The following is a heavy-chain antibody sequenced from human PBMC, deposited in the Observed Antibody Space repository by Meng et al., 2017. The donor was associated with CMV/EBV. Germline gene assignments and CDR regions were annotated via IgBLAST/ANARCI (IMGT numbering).Heavy chain of an antibody. CDR3: ARVGEGYDFWSGYYTGNWFDP. V-gene: IGHV4-38-2*02. CDR2: IYHSGST. CDR1: GYSISSGYY. J-gene: IGHJ5*02. Sequence: GSLRLSCTVSGYSISSGYYWGWIRQPPGKGLAWIGSIYHSGSTYYNPSLKSRVTISVDTSKNQFSLKLSSVTAADTAVYYCARVGEGYDFWSGYYTGNWFDPWGQGTLVTVSS. D-gene: IGHD3-3*01.